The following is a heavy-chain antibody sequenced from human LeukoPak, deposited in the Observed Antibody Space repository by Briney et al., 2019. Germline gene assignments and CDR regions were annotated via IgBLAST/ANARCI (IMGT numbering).Heavy chain of an antibody. CDR3: AKSPLVYGDPYYFDY. J-gene: IGHJ4*02. CDR2: ISGSGGST. Sequence: GGSLRLSCAASGFTFSSYAMSWVRQAPGKGLEWVSAISGSGGSTYYADPVKGRFTISRDNSKNTLYLQMNSLRAEDTAVYYCAKSPLVYGDPYYFDYWGQGTLVTVSS. V-gene: IGHV3-23*01. D-gene: IGHD4-17*01. CDR1: GFTFSSYA.